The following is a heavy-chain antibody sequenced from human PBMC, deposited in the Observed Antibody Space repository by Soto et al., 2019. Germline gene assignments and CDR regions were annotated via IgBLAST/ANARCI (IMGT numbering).Heavy chain of an antibody. J-gene: IGHJ4*02. CDR2: VSGYNGNT. CDR3: ARDEGSHGFDS. Sequence: QVQLVQSGAEVKKPGASVKVSCKASGYTFTNYGISWVRQAPGQGLEWMGWVSGYNGNTNYAQKLWGRVTMTTDTSTSTVYMELRTLRSDDTAVYYCARDEGSHGFDSWGQGTLVTVSS. CDR1: GYTFTNYG. V-gene: IGHV1-18*04. D-gene: IGHD6-19*01.